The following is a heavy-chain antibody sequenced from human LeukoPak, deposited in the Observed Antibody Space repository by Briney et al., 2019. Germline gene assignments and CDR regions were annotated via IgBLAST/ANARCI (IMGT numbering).Heavy chain of an antibody. J-gene: IGHJ1*01. Sequence: GGSLRLSCAASGFTFSSYGMHWVRQAPGKGLEWVAVISYDGSNKYYADSVKGRFTISRDNSKNTLYLQMNSLRAEDTAVYYCAKSTGTIAAAEHWGQGTLVTVSS. CDR1: GFTFSSYG. CDR2: ISYDGSNK. CDR3: AKSTGTIAAAEH. D-gene: IGHD6-13*01. V-gene: IGHV3-30*18.